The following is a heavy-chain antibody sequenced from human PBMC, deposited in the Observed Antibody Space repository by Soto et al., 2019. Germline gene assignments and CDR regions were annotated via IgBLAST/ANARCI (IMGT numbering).Heavy chain of an antibody. CDR2: ISYDGTNK. Sequence: VGSLRLSCAASGFSFSISPMHWVRQAPGKGPEWVSLISYDGTNKFYADSVKGRFTISRDNSKSTLYLQVYSLRPEDAAVYSCARAPKTSGGQHWAFNYFDSWGQGTLVTVSS. V-gene: IGHV3-30-3*01. CDR1: GFSFSISP. D-gene: IGHD7-27*01. CDR3: ARAPKTSGGQHWAFNYFDS. J-gene: IGHJ4*02.